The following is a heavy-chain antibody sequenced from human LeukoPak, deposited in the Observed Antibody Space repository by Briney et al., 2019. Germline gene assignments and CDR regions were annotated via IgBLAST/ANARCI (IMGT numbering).Heavy chain of an antibody. J-gene: IGHJ6*02. V-gene: IGHV4/OR15-8*01. Sequence: SETLSLTCDVSGGSIDSTNWWNWVRQPPGKGLEWIGEIHHDGRINYNPSLKSRVTLSVDTSKNQFSLKLSSVTAADTAVYYCARAFNLVFRGQYYDILTRSGGMDVWGQGTTVTVPS. D-gene: IGHD3-9*01. CDR2: IHHDGRI. CDR3: ARAFNLVFRGQYYDILTRSGGMDV. CDR1: GGSIDSTNW.